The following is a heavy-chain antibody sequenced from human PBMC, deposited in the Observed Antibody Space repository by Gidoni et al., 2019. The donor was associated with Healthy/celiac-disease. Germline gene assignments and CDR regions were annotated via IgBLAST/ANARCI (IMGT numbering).Heavy chain of an antibody. V-gene: IGHV2-26*01. Sequence: QVTLKESGPVLVKPTETLTLTCTVSGFSLSNARMGVSWIRQPPGKALEWLAHIFSNDEKSYSTSLKSRLTISKDTSKSQVVLTMTNMDPVDTATYYCARVTYCGGDCYLDYYHYYMDVWGKGTTVTVSS. J-gene: IGHJ6*03. CDR3: ARVTYCGGDCYLDYYHYYMDV. D-gene: IGHD2-21*01. CDR1: GFSLSNARMG. CDR2: IFSNDEK.